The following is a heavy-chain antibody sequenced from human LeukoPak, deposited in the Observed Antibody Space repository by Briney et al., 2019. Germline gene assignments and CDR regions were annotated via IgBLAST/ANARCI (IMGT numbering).Heavy chain of an antibody. J-gene: IGHJ6*03. Sequence: PGGSLRLSCAASGFTFSDYYMSWIRQAPGKVLEWVSYISSSGSTIYYADSVKGRFTISRDNAKNSLYLQMNSLRAEDTAVYYCARDTPPHRGYYYYYYMDVWGKGTTVTVSS. CDR2: ISSSGSTI. V-gene: IGHV3-11*04. D-gene: IGHD3-10*01. CDR3: ARDTPPHRGYYYYYYMDV. CDR1: GFTFSDYY.